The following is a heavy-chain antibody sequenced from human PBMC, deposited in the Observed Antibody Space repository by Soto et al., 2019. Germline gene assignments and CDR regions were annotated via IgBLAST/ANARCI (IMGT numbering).Heavy chain of an antibody. CDR1: GCSISNYF. D-gene: IGHD3-3*01. CDR2: IDNSGST. Sequence: PXETLSLTCTVAGCSISNYFCNWIRQPAGKGLEWIGRIDNSGSTNYNPSLKSRITMSADTSRNQFSLKLNSVTAADTAVYYCARGGQDFWSGPFDSWGQGALVTVSS. J-gene: IGHJ4*02. V-gene: IGHV4-4*07. CDR3: ARGGQDFWSGPFDS.